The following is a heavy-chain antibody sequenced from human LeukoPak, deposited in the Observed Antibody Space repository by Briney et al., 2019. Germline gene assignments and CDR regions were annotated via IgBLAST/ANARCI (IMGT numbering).Heavy chain of an antibody. Sequence: ASVNVPCKVSGYTLTELSLHWVRQAPRKGREWMGRFDPEDGETIYARKFQGRVTMTEDTSTDTAYMELSSLRSEDTAVYFCAVSVTTGGYYGMDVWGQGTTVTVSS. V-gene: IGHV1-24*01. D-gene: IGHD4-17*01. CDR1: GYTLTELS. CDR2: FDPEDGET. J-gene: IGHJ6*02. CDR3: AVSVTTGGYYGMDV.